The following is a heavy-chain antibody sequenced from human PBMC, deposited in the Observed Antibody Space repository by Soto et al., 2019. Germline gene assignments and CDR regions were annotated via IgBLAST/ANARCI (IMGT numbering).Heavy chain of an antibody. CDR2: INSDGSVS. J-gene: IGHJ6*03. V-gene: IGHV3-74*01. CDR1: GFTFSNYW. Sequence: EVQLVESGGGLVQPGGSLRLSCAASGFTFSNYWMYWVRQAPGKGQVWVSRINSDGSVSSYADSVKGRLTISRDNVKNTLYLQMDSLRAEDTAVYYCARGDCVGGPCYSLAGSFYYYMGVWGKGTTVTVFS. CDR3: ARGDCVGGPCYSLAGSFYYYMGV. D-gene: IGHD2-15*01.